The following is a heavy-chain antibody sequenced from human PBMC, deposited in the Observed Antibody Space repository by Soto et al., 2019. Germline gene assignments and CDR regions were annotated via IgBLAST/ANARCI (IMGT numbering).Heavy chain of an antibody. CDR2: MNPNSGNT. J-gene: IGHJ5*02. CDR1: GYTFTSYD. V-gene: IGHV1-8*01. Sequence: QVQLVLSGAEVKKPGASVKVSCKASGYTFTSYDINWVRQATGQGLEWMGWMNPNSGNTGYAQKFQGRVTMTRNTSISTAYMELSSLRSEDTAVYYCARDLGYCISTSCQNWFDPWGQGTLVTVSS. CDR3: ARDLGYCISTSCQNWFDP. D-gene: IGHD2-2*03.